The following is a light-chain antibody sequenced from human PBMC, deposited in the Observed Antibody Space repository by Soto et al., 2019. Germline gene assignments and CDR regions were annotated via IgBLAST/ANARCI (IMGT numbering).Light chain of an antibody. J-gene: IGKJ2*01. CDR3: QQYYSNPPT. V-gene: IGKV4-1*01. Sequence: DIIMTQSPDSLAVSLGERATINCKSSQSLLYTYNNENYLAWYQKKAGQPPKLLIYWASTPDFGVPGRFSGSGSGTDFTLTISSLQAEDVAVYYCQQYYSNPPTFGQGTKLEIK. CDR2: WAS. CDR1: QSLLYTYNNENY.